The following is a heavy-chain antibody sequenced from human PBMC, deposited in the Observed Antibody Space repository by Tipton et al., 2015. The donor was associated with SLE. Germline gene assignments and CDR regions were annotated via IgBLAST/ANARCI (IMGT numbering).Heavy chain of an antibody. CDR2: IKGKTDGETT. CDR3: TTQPPNYDFWSNYNPSNWFDP. J-gene: IGHJ5*02. D-gene: IGHD3-3*01. CDR1: GFTFSDHY. Sequence: SLRLSCVASGFTFSDHYIDWVRQAPGKGLEWVGRIKGKTDGETTDYAVPVKGRFTISRDDSKNTLYLQMNTLKTEDTAVYYCTTQPPNYDFWSNYNPSNWFDPWGQGTLVTVSS. V-gene: IGHV3-15*01.